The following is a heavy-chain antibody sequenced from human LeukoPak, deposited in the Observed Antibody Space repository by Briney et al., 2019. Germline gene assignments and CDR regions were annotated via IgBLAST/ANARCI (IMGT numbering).Heavy chain of an antibody. CDR1: GFTFSSYA. Sequence: GGSLRLSCAASGFTFSSYAMSWVRQAPGKGLEWVSAISGSGGSTYYADSVKGRFTISRDNSKNTLYLQMDSLRAEDTAVYYCAKSRILRYFDWAGDYWGQGTLVTVSS. CDR3: AKSRILRYFDWAGDY. V-gene: IGHV3-23*01. D-gene: IGHD3-9*01. CDR2: ISGSGGST. J-gene: IGHJ4*02.